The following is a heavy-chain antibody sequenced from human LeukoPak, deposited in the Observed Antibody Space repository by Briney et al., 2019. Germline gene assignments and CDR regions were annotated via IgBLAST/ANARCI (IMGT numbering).Heavy chain of an antibody. J-gene: IGHJ3*02. V-gene: IGHV3-23*01. CDR2: ISGSDRST. Sequence: GGSLLLSCAASGFTFSSYAMSWVRQAPGKGLEWVSGISGSDRSTYYADSVKGRFIISRDNSKNTLYLQMNSLRAEDTAVYYCAKDTSVGAFDIWGQGTMVTVSS. CDR1: GFTFSSYA. CDR3: AKDTSVGAFDI. D-gene: IGHD5/OR15-5a*01.